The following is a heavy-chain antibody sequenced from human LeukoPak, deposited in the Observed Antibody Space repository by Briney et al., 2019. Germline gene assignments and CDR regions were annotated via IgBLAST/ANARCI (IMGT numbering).Heavy chain of an antibody. Sequence: PSETLSLTCTVSGGSISSGDYYWRWIRQPPGKGLEWIGYIYYSGSTYYNPSLKSRVTISVDTSKNQFSLKLSSVTAADTAVYYCARERGGYCSSTSCYRRRWFDPWGQGTLVTVSS. V-gene: IGHV4-30-4*01. D-gene: IGHD2-2*01. CDR1: GGSISSGDYY. CDR3: ARERGGYCSSTSCYRRRWFDP. J-gene: IGHJ5*02. CDR2: IYYSGST.